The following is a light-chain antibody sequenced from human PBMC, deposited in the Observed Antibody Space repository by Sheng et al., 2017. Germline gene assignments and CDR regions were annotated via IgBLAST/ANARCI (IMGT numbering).Light chain of an antibody. CDR1: QTISTY. CDR2: AAS. V-gene: IGKV1-39*01. Sequence: DIQMTQSPSSLSASVGDRITITCRGSQTISTYLNWYQQKPGKAPKLLIYAASNLQSGVPSRFSGSESGTDFTLTISSLQPEDFATYYCQQTYSSPPSFGQGTKLEIK. CDR3: QQTYSSPPS. J-gene: IGKJ2*03.